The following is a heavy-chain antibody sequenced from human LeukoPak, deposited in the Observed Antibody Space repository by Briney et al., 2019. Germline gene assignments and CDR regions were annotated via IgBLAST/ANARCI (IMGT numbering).Heavy chain of an antibody. J-gene: IGHJ4*02. CDR2: ISSSSS. CDR3: TRGSFHGYSYGLPPDY. Sequence: PGGSLRLSCAASGFTFSDYSMNWVRQAPGKGLEWVSSISSSSSYYADSVKGRFTISRDNAKNSLYLQMNSLRAEDTAVYYCTRGSFHGYSYGLPPDYWGQGALVTVSS. CDR1: GFTFSDYS. D-gene: IGHD5-18*01. V-gene: IGHV3-21*01.